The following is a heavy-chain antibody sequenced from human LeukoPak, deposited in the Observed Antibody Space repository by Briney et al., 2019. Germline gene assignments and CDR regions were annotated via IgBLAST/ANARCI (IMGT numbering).Heavy chain of an antibody. D-gene: IGHD2-2*01. CDR2: ISAYNGNT. J-gene: IGHJ4*02. CDR1: GYTFTSYG. CDR3: ARDHFRGIVVVPAALYY. Sequence: ASVKVSCKASGYTFTSYGISWVRQAPGQGLEWMGWISAYNGNTNYAQKLQGRVTMTTDTSTSTAYMELRSLRSDDTAVYYCARDHFRGIVVVPAALYYWGQGTLVTVSS. V-gene: IGHV1-18*01.